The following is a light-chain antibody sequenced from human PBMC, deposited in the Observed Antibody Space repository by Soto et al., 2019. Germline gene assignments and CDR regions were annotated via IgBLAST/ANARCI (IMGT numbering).Light chain of an antibody. V-gene: IGKV1-6*01. CDR2: AAS. CDR1: QAIRND. Sequence: AIQMTQSPSSLSASVGDRVTITCRASQAIRNDVAWYQQKAGKAPKLLISAASILQSGVPSRFSGRGSGTDFTLTISSLQSEDLATDYCLQDYNYPWTFGQGTKVEI. CDR3: LQDYNYPWT. J-gene: IGKJ1*01.